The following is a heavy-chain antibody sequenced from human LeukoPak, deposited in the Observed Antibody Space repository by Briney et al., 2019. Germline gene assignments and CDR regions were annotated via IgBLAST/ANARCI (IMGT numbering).Heavy chain of an antibody. V-gene: IGHV1-69*04. CDR3: ASLQLAGY. D-gene: IGHD5-18*01. Sequence: SVKVSCKASGYTFTSYGISWVRQAPGQGLEWMGRIIPILGIANYAQKFQGRVTITADKSTSTAYMELSSLRSEDTAVYYCASLQLAGYWGQGTLVTVSS. CDR1: GYTFTSYG. J-gene: IGHJ4*02. CDR2: IIPILGIA.